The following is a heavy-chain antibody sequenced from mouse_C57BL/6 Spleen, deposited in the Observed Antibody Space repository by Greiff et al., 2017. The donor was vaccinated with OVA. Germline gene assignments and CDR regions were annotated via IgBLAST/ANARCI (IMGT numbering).Heavy chain of an antibody. Sequence: EVQGVESGEGLVKPGGSLKLSCAASGFTFSSYAMSWVRQTPEKRLEWVAYISSGGDYIYYADTVKGRFTISRDNARNTLYLQMSSLKSEDTAMYYCTRDDGNGGFAYWGQGTLVTVSA. J-gene: IGHJ3*01. CDR1: GFTFSSYA. D-gene: IGHD2-1*01. CDR2: ISSGGDYI. CDR3: TRDDGNGGFAY. V-gene: IGHV5-9-1*02.